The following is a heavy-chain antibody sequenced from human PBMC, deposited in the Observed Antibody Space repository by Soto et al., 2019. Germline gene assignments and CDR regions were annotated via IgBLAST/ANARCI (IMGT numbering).Heavy chain of an antibody. CDR1: GGSFSGYY. CDR3: ARGRKAWIFGVPTYYMDV. J-gene: IGHJ6*03. V-gene: IGHV4-34*01. CDR2: INHSGST. D-gene: IGHD3-3*01. Sequence: SETLSLTCAVYGGSFSGYYWSWIRQPPGKGLEWIGEINHSGSTNYNPSLKSRVTISVDTSKNQFSLKLSSVTAADTAVYYCARGRKAWIFGVPTYYMDVWGKGTTVTVSS.